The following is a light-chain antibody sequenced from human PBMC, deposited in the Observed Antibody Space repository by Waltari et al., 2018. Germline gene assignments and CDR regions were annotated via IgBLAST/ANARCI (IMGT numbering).Light chain of an antibody. CDR1: SSNIGAGYD. CDR2: GNS. CDR3: QSYDSSLSGSYV. J-gene: IGLJ1*01. Sequence: QSVLTQPPSVSGAPGQRLTISCTGSSSNIGAGYDVHWYQQLPGTAPKIIHYGNSNRPSGVPYRFSGSKSGTSASLAITGLQAEDEADYYCQSYDSSLSGSYVFGTGTKVTVL. V-gene: IGLV1-40*01.